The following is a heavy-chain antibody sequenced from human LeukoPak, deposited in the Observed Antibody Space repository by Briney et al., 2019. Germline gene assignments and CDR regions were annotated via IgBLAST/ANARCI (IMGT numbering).Heavy chain of an antibody. J-gene: IGHJ3*02. CDR1: GYTFTGYY. D-gene: IGHD3-3*01. V-gene: IGHV1-2*02. Sequence: ASVKVSCKASGYTFTGYYMHWVRQAPGQGLEWMGWINLNSGGTNYAQKFQGRVTMTRDTSISTAYMELSRLRSDDTAVYYCARDPPVEESITIFGVVTGDDAFDIWGQGTMVTVSS. CDR2: INLNSGGT. CDR3: ARDPPVEESITIFGVVTGDDAFDI.